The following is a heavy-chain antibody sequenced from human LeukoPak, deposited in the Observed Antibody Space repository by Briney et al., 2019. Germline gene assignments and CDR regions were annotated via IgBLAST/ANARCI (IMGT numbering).Heavy chain of an antibody. Sequence: ASVTVSCKASGYTFTSYDINWVRQAPGQGLEWMGWMNPNRGNTGYAQKFQGRVTMTRNTSISTAYMELSSLRSEDTAVYYCARESAARGFDYWGQGTLVTVSS. CDR1: GYTFTSYD. CDR3: ARESAARGFDY. CDR2: MNPNRGNT. D-gene: IGHD6-6*01. V-gene: IGHV1-8*01. J-gene: IGHJ4*02.